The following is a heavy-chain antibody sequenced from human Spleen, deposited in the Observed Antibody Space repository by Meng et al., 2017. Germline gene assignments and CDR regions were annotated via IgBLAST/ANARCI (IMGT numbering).Heavy chain of an antibody. V-gene: IGHV3-7*01. D-gene: IGHD3-10*01. CDR3: ARGHGEVRGVIISPYYFDY. J-gene: IGHJ4*02. CDR1: GFTFSSYW. Sequence: GESLKISCAASGFTFSSYWMSWVRQAPGKGLEWVANIKQDGSEKYYVDSVKGRFTISRDNAKNSLYLQMNSLRAEDTAVYYCARGHGEVRGVIISPYYFDYWGQGTLVTVSS. CDR2: IKQDGSEK.